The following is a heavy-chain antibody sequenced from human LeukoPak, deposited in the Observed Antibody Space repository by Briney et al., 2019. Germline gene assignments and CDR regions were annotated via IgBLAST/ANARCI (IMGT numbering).Heavy chain of an antibody. CDR3: ARRSSSWFHYFDY. V-gene: IGHV3-74*01. CDR2: IDTDGSST. CDR1: GFTFSSYW. J-gene: IGHJ4*02. Sequence: PGGSLRLSCAASGFTFSSYWMHWVRQAPGKGLVWVSRIDTDGSSTSYADSVKGRFTISRDNAKNTLYLQMSSLRAEDMAVYYCARRSSSWFHYFDYWGQGTLVTVSS. D-gene: IGHD6-13*01.